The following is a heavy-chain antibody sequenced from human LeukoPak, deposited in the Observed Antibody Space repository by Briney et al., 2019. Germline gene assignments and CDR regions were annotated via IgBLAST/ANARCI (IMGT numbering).Heavy chain of an antibody. D-gene: IGHD4-17*01. J-gene: IGHJ4*02. Sequence: SETLSLTCTVSGGSISSYYWSWIRQPPGKGLEWSGYIYYSGSTYYNPSLKSRVTISVDTSKNQFSLKLSSVTAADTAVYYCARGGHDYGDQYYFDYWGQGTLVTVSS. CDR3: ARGGHDYGDQYYFDY. CDR1: GGSISSYY. CDR2: IYYSGST. V-gene: IGHV4-59*12.